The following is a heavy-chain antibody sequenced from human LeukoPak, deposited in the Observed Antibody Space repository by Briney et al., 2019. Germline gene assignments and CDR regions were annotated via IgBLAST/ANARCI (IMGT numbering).Heavy chain of an antibody. CDR1: GGTFSSYE. CDR2: IIHIFGTA. J-gene: IGHJ4*02. Sequence: SVKVPCKASGGTFSSYEISWLRQAPGQGLEWMGRIIHIFGTANYAQKLQSRVTITTDQSTSTAYMELSSLRSEDTAVYYCARGGLADFDYWGQGTLVTVFS. D-gene: IGHD3-16*01. CDR3: ARGGLADFDY. V-gene: IGHV1-69*05.